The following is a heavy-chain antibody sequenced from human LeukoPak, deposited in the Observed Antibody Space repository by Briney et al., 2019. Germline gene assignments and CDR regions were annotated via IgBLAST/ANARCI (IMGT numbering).Heavy chain of an antibody. Sequence: PSETLSLTCAVYGGSFSGYYWSWIRQPPGKGLEWIGEINDSESTNYNPSLKSRVTISVDTSKNQFSLKLSSVTAADTAIYYCARETAAAGSFIAINDYRGQGTLVTVSS. CDR3: ARETAAAGSFIAINDY. V-gene: IGHV4-34*01. J-gene: IGHJ4*02. CDR1: GGSFSGYY. D-gene: IGHD6-13*01. CDR2: INDSEST.